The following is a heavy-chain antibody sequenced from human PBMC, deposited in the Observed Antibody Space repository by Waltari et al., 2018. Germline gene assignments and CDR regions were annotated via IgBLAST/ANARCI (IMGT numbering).Heavy chain of an antibody. CDR2: FYYGGNA. CDR1: GGSISSNSHT. D-gene: IGHD2-21*01. J-gene: IGHJ4*02. V-gene: IGHV4-39*01. Sequence: QLQLQSSGPGLVNPSETLSLTCTVPGGSISSNSHTWGWLRQPPRKGLEWIGSFYYGGNAYLHPVLRSRCTISRDTAKNQFSLKLYSVSAADTAVYCWARPCCVGGGAILSLGLWGQGTLVTVSS. CDR3: ARPCCVGGGAILSLGL.